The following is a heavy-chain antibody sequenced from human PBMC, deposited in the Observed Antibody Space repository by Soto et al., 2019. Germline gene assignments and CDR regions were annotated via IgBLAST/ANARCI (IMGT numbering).Heavy chain of an antibody. V-gene: IGHV4-39*01. CDR1: GGSISSSSYY. Sequence: SETLSLTCTVSGGSISSSSYYWGWIRQPPGKGLEWIGSIYYSGSTYYNPSLKSRVTISVDTSKNQFSLKLSSVTAADTAVYYCARLFSGSGITDYWGQGTLVTVSS. CDR2: IYYSGST. J-gene: IGHJ4*02. CDR3: ARLFSGSGITDY. D-gene: IGHD3-10*01.